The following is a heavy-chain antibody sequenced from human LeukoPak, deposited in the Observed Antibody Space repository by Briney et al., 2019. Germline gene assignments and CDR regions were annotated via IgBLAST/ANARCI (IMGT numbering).Heavy chain of an antibody. J-gene: IGHJ4*02. CDR1: GGSIISSDYY. Sequence: SEALSLTCTVSGGSIISSDYYWGWIRQPPGQALEWIGNVYHSGTTYYNPSLKSRVTISVDTAKNQFSLNLNSVTAADTAVYYCAAIVVNWNYMNYWGRGVLVTVSS. V-gene: IGHV4-39*07. D-gene: IGHD1-7*01. CDR3: AAIVVNWNYMNY. CDR2: VYHSGTT.